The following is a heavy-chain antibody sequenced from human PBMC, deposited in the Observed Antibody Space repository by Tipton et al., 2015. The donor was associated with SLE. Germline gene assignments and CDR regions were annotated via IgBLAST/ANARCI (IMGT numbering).Heavy chain of an antibody. V-gene: IGHV4-34*01. CDR1: GGSFSGYY. D-gene: IGHD5-18*01. CDR3: ARGHTAMVGSLYYYGMDV. CDR2: IYHSEST. J-gene: IGHJ6*02. Sequence: TLSLTCAVYGGSFSGYYWGWIRQPPGKGLEWIGSIYHSESTYYNPSLKSRVTISVDTSKNQFSLKLSSVTAADTAVYYCARGHTAMVGSLYYYGMDVWGQGTTVTVSS.